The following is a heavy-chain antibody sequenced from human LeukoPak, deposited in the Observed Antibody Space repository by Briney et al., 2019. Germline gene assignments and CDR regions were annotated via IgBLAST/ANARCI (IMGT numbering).Heavy chain of an antibody. CDR1: GFTFSDYY. V-gene: IGHV3-11*04. Sequence: GRSLRLSCAASGFTFSDYYMSWIRQAPGKGLEWVSYISSSGSTIYYADSVKGRFTISRDNAKNSLYLQMNSLRAEDTAVYYRARGKRENYYYYMDVWGKGTTVTVSS. D-gene: IGHD1-1*01. J-gene: IGHJ6*03. CDR3: ARGKRENYYYYMDV. CDR2: ISSSGSTI.